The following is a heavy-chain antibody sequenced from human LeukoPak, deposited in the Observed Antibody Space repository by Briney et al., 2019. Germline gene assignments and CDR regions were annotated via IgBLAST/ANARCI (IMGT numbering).Heavy chain of an antibody. V-gene: IGHV3-48*03. CDR3: ARDMTTVSDY. CDR1: GFTFSSYE. CDR2: ISSSGSTI. J-gene: IGHJ4*02. Sequence: GGSLRLSCAASGFTFSSYEMNWVRQAPGKGLEWVSYISSSGSTIYYADSVKDRFTISRDNAKNSLYLQMNSLRAEDTAVCYCARDMTTVSDYWGQGTLVTVSS. D-gene: IGHD4-17*01.